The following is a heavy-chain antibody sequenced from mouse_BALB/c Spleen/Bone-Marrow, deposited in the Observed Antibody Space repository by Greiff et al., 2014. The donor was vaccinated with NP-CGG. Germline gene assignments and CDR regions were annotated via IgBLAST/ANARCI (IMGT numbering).Heavy chain of an antibody. CDR2: IWAGGST. Sequence: VMLVESGPGLVAPSQSLSITCIVSGFSLTSYGVHWVRQPPGKGLEWLGVIWAGGSTNYNSALMSRLSISKDNSKSQVFLKMNSLQTDDTAMYYCARVYLWYFDVWGAGTTVTVSS. V-gene: IGHV2-9*02. CDR1: GFSLTSYG. J-gene: IGHJ1*01. CDR3: ARVYLWYFDV. D-gene: IGHD2-3*01.